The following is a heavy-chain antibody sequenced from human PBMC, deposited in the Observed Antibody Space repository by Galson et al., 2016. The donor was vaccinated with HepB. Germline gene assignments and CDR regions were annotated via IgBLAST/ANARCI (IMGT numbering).Heavy chain of an antibody. CDR1: GFTFATYS. D-gene: IGHD1-26*01. CDR3: ARDLAGGPYSGSYIDY. CDR2: ISGGGTNT. Sequence: SLRLSCAASGFTFATYSFTWVRQPPGKGLEWVSAISGGGTNTSYADSVKGRFTISRDNSKNTLYVQMNSLRAEDTAVYYCARDLAGGPYSGSYIDYWGQGTLVTVSS. V-gene: IGHV3-23*01. J-gene: IGHJ4*02.